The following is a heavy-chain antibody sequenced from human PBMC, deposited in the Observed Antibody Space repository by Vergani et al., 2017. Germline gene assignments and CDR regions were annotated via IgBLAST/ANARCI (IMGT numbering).Heavy chain of an antibody. D-gene: IGHD5-18*01. V-gene: IGHV3-15*04. CDR1: SFTFSASS. J-gene: IGHJ4*02. CDR2: IGMETDGGTA. CDR3: TTGVQLWF. Sequence: EVQLVESGGGLVQPGGSLTLSSVASSFTFSASSLGWVRQAPGPGWRWVIHIGMETDGGTADYAAPVKGRLRISRDDSKTTVYLEMNSLKSEDTAVYYCTTGVQLWFWGQGTLVTVSS.